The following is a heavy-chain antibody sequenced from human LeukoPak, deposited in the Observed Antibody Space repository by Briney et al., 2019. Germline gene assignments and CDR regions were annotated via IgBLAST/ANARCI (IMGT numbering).Heavy chain of an antibody. V-gene: IGHV3-11*01. J-gene: IGHJ4*02. CDR2: ISSSGTTI. Sequence: KAGGSLRLSCAASGFTFSDYYMSWIRQAPGKGLEWVSYISSSGTTIYYADSVKGRFTISRDNAKNSLYLQMNSLRAEDTAVYYCARKAGRKSSSSSVVPPFFDYWGQGTLVTVSS. D-gene: IGHD6-6*01. CDR3: ARKAGRKSSSSSVVPPFFDY. CDR1: GFTFSDYY.